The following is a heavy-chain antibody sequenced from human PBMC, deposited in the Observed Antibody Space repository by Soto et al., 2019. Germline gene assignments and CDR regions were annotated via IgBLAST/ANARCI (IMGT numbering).Heavy chain of an antibody. CDR3: AIEKVGATSVHVFDI. Sequence: GGSLRLSCAASGFTVSSNYMILVRQAPGKGLEWISIIYSAGNTYYADSVKGRFTISRDNSKNTLYLQMNSLGAEDTAVYYCAIEKVGATSVHVFDIWGQGTMVTVSS. D-gene: IGHD1-26*01. J-gene: IGHJ3*02. CDR2: IYSAGNT. V-gene: IGHV3-66*01. CDR1: GFTVSSNY.